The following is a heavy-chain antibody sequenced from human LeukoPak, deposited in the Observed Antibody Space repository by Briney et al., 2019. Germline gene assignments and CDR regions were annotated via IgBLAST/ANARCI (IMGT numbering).Heavy chain of an antibody. Sequence: SQTLSLTCSVSGGPISSDGYYWSWIRQLPGKGLEWIGYIYHRGNTHYSPSLKSRITMSVDTSKSQFSLKLSSVTAADTAVYYCARESPRSTVTTRFDYWGQGSLVTVSS. CDR2: IYHRGNT. J-gene: IGHJ4*02. D-gene: IGHD4-17*01. V-gene: IGHV4-31*03. CDR3: ARESPRSTVTTRFDY. CDR1: GGPISSDGYY.